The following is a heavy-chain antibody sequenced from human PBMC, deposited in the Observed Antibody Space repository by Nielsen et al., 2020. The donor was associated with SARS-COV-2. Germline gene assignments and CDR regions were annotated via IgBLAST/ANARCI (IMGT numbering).Heavy chain of an antibody. J-gene: IGHJ5*02. Sequence: SVKVSCKASGGTFSSYAISWVRQAPGQGLEWMGGIIPIFGTANYAQKFQGRVTITADESTSTAYMELSSLRSEDTAVYYCARVPWGALYGDQRGWFDPWGQGTPVTVSS. V-gene: IGHV1-69*13. CDR2: IIPIFGTA. CDR3: ARVPWGALYGDQRGWFDP. CDR1: GGTFSSYA. D-gene: IGHD4-17*01.